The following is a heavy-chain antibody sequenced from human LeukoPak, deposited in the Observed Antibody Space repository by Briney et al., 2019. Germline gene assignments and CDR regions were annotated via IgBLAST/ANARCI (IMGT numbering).Heavy chain of an antibody. CDR1: GFTFSDYA. D-gene: IGHD3-3*01. CDR2: FKTKYNQV. V-gene: IGHV3-23*05. Sequence: GGSLRLSCVASGFTFSDYAMNWVRQAPGKGLEWVSTFKTKYNQVYYAESVRGRFTISTDNSKNTLYLQMNSLRAEDTAVYYCAKDLDLAPYYFDYWGQGTLVTVSS. J-gene: IGHJ4*02. CDR3: AKDLDLAPYYFDY.